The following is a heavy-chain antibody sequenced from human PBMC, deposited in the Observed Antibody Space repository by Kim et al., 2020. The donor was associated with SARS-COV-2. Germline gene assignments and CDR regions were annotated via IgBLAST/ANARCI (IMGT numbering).Heavy chain of an antibody. V-gene: IGHV4-39*01. D-gene: IGHD3-3*01. CDR2: IYYSGST. Sequence: IGRIYYSGSTYYNPSLKSRVTISVDTSKNQFSLKLSSVTAADTAVYYCARRYFAITIFGVVERYGMDVWGQGTTVTVSS. J-gene: IGHJ6*02. CDR3: ARRYFAITIFGVVERYGMDV.